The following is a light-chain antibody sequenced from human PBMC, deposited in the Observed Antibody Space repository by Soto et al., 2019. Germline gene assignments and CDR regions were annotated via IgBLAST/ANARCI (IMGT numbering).Light chain of an antibody. V-gene: IGKV4-1*01. CDR1: QSVLYSSNNKNY. Sequence: DIVVTQSPDSLAVSLGERATINCKSSQSVLYSSNNKNYLAWYQQTPGQPPKLLIYWASTRESGVPHRFSGSGSVTDFTLTISSLQAEDVAVYYCQQYYSAPYTFGQGTKLEIK. J-gene: IGKJ2*01. CDR2: WAS. CDR3: QQYYSAPYT.